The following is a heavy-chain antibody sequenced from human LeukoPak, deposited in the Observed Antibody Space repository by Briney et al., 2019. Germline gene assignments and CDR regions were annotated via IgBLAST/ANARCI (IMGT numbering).Heavy chain of an antibody. V-gene: IGHV1-69*04. CDR2: IIPILGIA. Sequence: ASVKVSCKASGGTFTSYGISWVRQAPGQGLEWMGRIIPILGIANYAQKFQGRVTITADKSTSTAYMELSSLRSEDTAVYYCARGVVTAVYTVVYWGQGTLVTVSS. CDR3: ARGVVTAVYTVVY. D-gene: IGHD2-21*02. J-gene: IGHJ4*02. CDR1: GGTFTSYG.